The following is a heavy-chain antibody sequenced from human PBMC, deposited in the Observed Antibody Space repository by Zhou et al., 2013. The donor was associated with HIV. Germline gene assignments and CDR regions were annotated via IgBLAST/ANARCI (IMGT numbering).Heavy chain of an antibody. J-gene: IGHJ4*02. D-gene: IGHD2-2*01. V-gene: IGHV1-18*01. Sequence: QVQLVQSGTEMKKPGASVKVSCKASGYTFSNFGMSWLRQAPGQGLEWMAWISAYNGNRKFAQKIQGRVTLTIDTSTSTAYMELRSLRADDTAVYYCARDPPSATGAAMFDFWGQGTLVAVSS. CDR3: ARDPPSATGAAMFDF. CDR1: GYTFSNFG. CDR2: ISAYNGNR.